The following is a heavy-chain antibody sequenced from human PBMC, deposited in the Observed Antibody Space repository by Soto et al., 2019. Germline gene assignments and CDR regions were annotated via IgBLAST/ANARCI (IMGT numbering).Heavy chain of an antibody. CDR1: GYTFTSYG. V-gene: IGHV1-18*01. D-gene: IGHD1-26*01. J-gene: IGHJ6*02. CDR2: ISAYNGNT. Sequence: QVQLVQSGAEVKKPGASVKVSCKASGYTFTSYGISWVRQAPGQGLEWMGWISAYNGNTNYAQKLQGRVTMTTDTSTSTAYMELRSLGSDDTAVYYCARDPGYSGSYSHYYYYGMDVWGQGTTVTVSS. CDR3: ARDPGYSGSYSHYYYYGMDV.